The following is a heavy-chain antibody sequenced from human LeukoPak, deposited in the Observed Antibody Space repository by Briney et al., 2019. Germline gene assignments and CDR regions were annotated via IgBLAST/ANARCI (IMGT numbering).Heavy chain of an antibody. Sequence: GGSLRLSCAASGFTFSSYWMSWVRQAPGKGLEWVANIKQDGSEKYYVDSVKGRFTISRDNAKNSLYLQMNSLRAEDTAVYYCARALDGSSWYSYYYGMDVWGQGTTVTVSS. J-gene: IGHJ6*02. CDR3: ARALDGSSWYSYYYGMDV. D-gene: IGHD6-13*01. V-gene: IGHV3-7*04. CDR1: GFTFSSYW. CDR2: IKQDGSEK.